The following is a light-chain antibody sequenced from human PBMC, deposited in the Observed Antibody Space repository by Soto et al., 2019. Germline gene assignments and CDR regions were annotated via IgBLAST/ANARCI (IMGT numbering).Light chain of an antibody. CDR2: ATS. CDR1: QSIRSY. Sequence: DIQLTQSPSSLSASVGDKVTITCRASQSIRSYLNWVQQKPGKAPKLLIYATSSLQSGVPSRFSGSGSGPDFTLTISSLQPEDFATYYCQQSYSTPRTFGGGTKVDIK. J-gene: IGKJ4*01. CDR3: QQSYSTPRT. V-gene: IGKV1-39*01.